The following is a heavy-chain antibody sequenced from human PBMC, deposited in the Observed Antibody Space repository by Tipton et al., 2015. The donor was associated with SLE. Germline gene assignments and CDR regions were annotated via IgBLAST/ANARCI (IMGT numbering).Heavy chain of an antibody. V-gene: IGHV4-59*01. CDR2: IYYSGST. D-gene: IGHD1-26*01. CDR3: TRGGLGVSYYYYMGV. Sequence: TLSLTCTVSGGSISSYYWSWIRQPPGKGLEWIGYIYYSGSTNYNPSLKSRVTISVDTSKNQFSLKLSSVTAADTAVYYCTRGGLGVSYYYYMGVWGKVTTVTVSS. CDR1: GGSISSYY. J-gene: IGHJ6*03.